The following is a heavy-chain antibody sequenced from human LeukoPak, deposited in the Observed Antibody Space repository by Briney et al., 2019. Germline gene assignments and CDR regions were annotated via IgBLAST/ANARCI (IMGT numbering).Heavy chain of an antibody. CDR3: AKDVGCRGGSYYGVYY. J-gene: IGHJ4*02. Sequence: PGGSLRLSCAASGFTFSSYGMHWVRQAPGKGLEWVAVIWYDGSNKYYADSVKGRFTISRDNSKNTLYLQMNSLRAEDTAVYYCAKDVGCRGGSYYGVYYWGQGTLVTVSS. CDR1: GFTFSSYG. V-gene: IGHV3-33*06. CDR2: IWYDGSNK. D-gene: IGHD1-26*01.